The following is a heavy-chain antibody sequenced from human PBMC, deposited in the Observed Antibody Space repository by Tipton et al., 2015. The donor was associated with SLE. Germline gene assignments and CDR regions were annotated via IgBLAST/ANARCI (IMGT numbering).Heavy chain of an antibody. J-gene: IGHJ3*01. CDR2: INHSGST. CDR3: AGTYYYGSGTAFDL. CDR1: NFSLNSGYY. V-gene: IGHV4-38-2*02. Sequence: TLSLTCTVSNFSLNSGYYWGWIRQAPGKGLEWIGEINHSGSTNYNPSLKSRVTISVDTSKNQFSLKLSSVTAADTAMYYCAGTYYYGSGTAFDLWGQGTMVTVSS. D-gene: IGHD3-10*01.